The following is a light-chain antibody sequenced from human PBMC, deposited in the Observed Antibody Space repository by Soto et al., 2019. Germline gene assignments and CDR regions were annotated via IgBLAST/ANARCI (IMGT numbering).Light chain of an antibody. CDR3: QQRSNWLIS. Sequence: ILLTQSPSTLALSPGERATLSCRASQSVSNFLAWYQQKPGQAPRLLIYDGSHRAAGIPSRFSGSGSGTDFTLTISGLEPEDFEVYYCQQRSNWLISFGPGTKVDIK. V-gene: IGKV3-11*01. CDR1: QSVSNF. CDR2: DGS. J-gene: IGKJ3*01.